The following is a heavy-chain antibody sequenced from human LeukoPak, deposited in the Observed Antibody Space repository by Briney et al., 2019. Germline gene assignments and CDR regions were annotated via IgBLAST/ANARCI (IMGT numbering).Heavy chain of an antibody. J-gene: IGHJ3*02. CDR2: IYYSGGT. CDR1: GGSISSYY. Sequence: PSETLSLTCTVSGGSISSYYWSWIRQPPGKGLEWIGYIYYSGGTNYNPSLKSRVTISVDTSKNQFSLKLSSVTAADTAVYYCARDFYYDSSGYYRHHDAFDIWGQGTMVTVSS. D-gene: IGHD3-22*01. V-gene: IGHV4-59*01. CDR3: ARDFYYDSSGYYRHHDAFDI.